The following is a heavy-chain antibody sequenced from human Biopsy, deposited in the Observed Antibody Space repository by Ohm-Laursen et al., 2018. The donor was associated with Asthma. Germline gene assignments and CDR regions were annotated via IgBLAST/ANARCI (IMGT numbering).Heavy chain of an antibody. CDR2: ISFDGSNK. D-gene: IGHD1-26*01. V-gene: IGHV3-30*18. J-gene: IGHJ4*02. Sequence: SLRLSCAATGFTFSNYGMHWVRQAPGKGLDWVAVISFDGSNKNYTDSVKGRFTISRDNTRNTLHPQMNSLRAEDTAVYYCAKDVFPGWELRRGPDYWGQGTLITVSS. CDR1: GFTFSNYG. CDR3: AKDVFPGWELRRGPDY.